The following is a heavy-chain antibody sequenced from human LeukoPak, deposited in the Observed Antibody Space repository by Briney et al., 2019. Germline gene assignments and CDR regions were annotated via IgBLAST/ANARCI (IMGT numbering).Heavy chain of an antibody. CDR1: GGSISRYY. CDR2: IYTSGST. J-gene: IGHJ4*02. V-gene: IGHV4-4*07. Sequence: SETLSLTCSVSGGSISRYYWIWIRQPAGKGLEWIGRIYTSGSTNYNPSLKSRVTMSVDTSKNQFSLKLSSVTAADTAVYYCARVGKTADFDYWGQGTLVTVSS. CDR3: ARVGKTADFDY. D-gene: IGHD3-10*01.